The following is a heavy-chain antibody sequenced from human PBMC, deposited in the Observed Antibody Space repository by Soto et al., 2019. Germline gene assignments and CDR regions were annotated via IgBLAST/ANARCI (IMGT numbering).Heavy chain of an antibody. CDR3: ARQWGASYYYSSGLLYYMDV. CDR1: GGSISSSSYY. CDR2: IYYSGST. V-gene: IGHV4-39*01. D-gene: IGHD3-10*01. J-gene: IGHJ6*03. Sequence: SETLSLTCTVSGGSISSSSYYWGWIRQHPGKGLEWIGSIYYSGSTYYNPSLKSRVTISVDTSKNQFSLKLSSVTAADTAVYYCARQWGASYYYSSGLLYYMDVWGKGTTVTVSS.